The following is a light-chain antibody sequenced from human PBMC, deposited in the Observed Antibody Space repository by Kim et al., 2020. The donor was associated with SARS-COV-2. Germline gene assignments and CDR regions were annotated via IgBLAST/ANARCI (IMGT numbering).Light chain of an antibody. CDR1: QSVSSN. V-gene: IGKV3-15*01. CDR3: QQYNNWPPA. Sequence: VSPGDRAPLSCRASQSVSSNLAWYQQKPGQPPRLLIYGASTRATGVPARFSGSGSGTEFTLTISSLQSEDFAVYSCQQYNNWPPAFGQGTKVEIK. J-gene: IGKJ1*01. CDR2: GAS.